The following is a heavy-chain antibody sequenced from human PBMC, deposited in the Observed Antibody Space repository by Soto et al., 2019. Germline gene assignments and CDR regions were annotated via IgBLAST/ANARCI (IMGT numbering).Heavy chain of an antibody. D-gene: IGHD2-2*01. CDR3: AREGGKYCSSTSCYEGIDY. J-gene: IGHJ4*02. V-gene: IGHV1-18*01. CDR1: GYTFTSYG. CDR2: ISAYNGNT. Sequence: ASVKVSCKASGYTFTSYGISWVRQAPGQGLEWMGWISAYNGNTNYAQKLQGRVTMTTDTSTSTAYMELRSLRSDDTAVYYCAREGGKYCSSTSCYEGIDYCGQGTLVTVSS.